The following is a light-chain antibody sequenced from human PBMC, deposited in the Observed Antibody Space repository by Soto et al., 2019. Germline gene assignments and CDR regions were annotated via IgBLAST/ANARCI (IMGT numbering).Light chain of an antibody. V-gene: IGKV3-15*01. CDR1: QSVGSS. CDR2: GAS. Sequence: ETVMTQSPATLSVYPGERATLSCRASQSVGSSLAWYQKKPGQAPRLLIYGASARATGIPARFSGSGSGAEFTLTISSLQSEDFAVYYCQQYNNWPLTFGGGTKVDIK. J-gene: IGKJ4*01. CDR3: QQYNNWPLT.